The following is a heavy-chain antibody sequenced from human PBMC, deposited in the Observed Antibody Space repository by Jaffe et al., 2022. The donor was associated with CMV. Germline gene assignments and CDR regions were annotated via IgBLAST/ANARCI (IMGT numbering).Heavy chain of an antibody. Sequence: EVQLVESGGGLVQPGGSLRLSCAASGFSFSSYAMSWVRQAPGKGLEWVSVISDGGGNTYYADSVKGRFTISRDNSKNTLHLQMNSLRGEDTAVYYCAKVTANWKEFDYWGQGTLVTVSS. CDR2: ISDGGGNT. CDR1: GFSFSSYA. J-gene: IGHJ4*02. D-gene: IGHD1-1*01. V-gene: IGHV3-23*04. CDR3: AKVTANWKEFDY.